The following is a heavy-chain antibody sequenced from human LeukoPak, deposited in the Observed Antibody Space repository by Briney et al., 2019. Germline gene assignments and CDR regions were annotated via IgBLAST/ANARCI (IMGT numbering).Heavy chain of an antibody. CDR1: GFTFSSYS. CDR2: ISSSSSYI. Sequence: GGSLRLSCAASGFTFSSYSMNWVRQAPGKGLEWVSSISSSSSYIYYADSVKGRFPISRDNAKNSLYLQMNSLRAEDTAVYYCARDPTPGVPPHYWGQGTLVTVSS. J-gene: IGHJ4*02. D-gene: IGHD2-8*01. V-gene: IGHV3-21*01. CDR3: ARDPTPGVPPHY.